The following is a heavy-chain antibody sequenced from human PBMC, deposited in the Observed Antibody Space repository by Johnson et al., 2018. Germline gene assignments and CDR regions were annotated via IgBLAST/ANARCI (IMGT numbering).Heavy chain of an antibody. D-gene: IGHD2/OR15-2a*01. J-gene: IGHJ6*03. CDR2: IKQDGSEK. V-gene: IGHV3-7*01. Sequence: VQLVQSGGGLVQPGGSLRLSCAASGFTFSSYWMSWVRQAPGKGLEWVANIKQDGSEKYYVDSVKGRFTISRDNAKNSLYLQMNSLRAEDTAVYYCARMRNHHYYYYMDVWCKGTTVTFS. CDR3: ARMRNHHYYYYMDV. CDR1: GFTFSSYW.